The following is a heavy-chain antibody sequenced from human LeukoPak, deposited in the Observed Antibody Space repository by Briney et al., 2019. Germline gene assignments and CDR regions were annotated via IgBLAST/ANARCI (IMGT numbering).Heavy chain of an antibody. CDR3: ARKKGVLLWFGELPRGYFDY. CDR2: IYYSGST. J-gene: IGHJ4*02. CDR1: GGSISSSSYY. Sequence: SETLSLTCTVSGGSISSSSYYWGWIRQPPGKGLEWIGSIYYSGSTYYNPSLKSRVTISVDTSKNQFSLKLSSVTAADTAVYYCARKKGVLLWFGELPRGYFDYWGQGTLVTVSS. V-gene: IGHV4-39*07. D-gene: IGHD3-10*01.